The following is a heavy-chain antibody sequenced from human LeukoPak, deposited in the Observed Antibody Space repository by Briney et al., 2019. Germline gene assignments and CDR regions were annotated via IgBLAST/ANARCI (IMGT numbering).Heavy chain of an antibody. Sequence: GGSLRLSCAASGFTFSSYWMSWVRQAPGKGLEWVANIKQDGSEKYYVDSVKGRFTISRDNAKNSLYPQMNSLRAEDTAVYYCAREMRYSSGYFDYWGQGTLVTVSS. J-gene: IGHJ4*02. D-gene: IGHD6-19*01. CDR3: AREMRYSSGYFDY. CDR2: IKQDGSEK. V-gene: IGHV3-7*03. CDR1: GFTFSSYW.